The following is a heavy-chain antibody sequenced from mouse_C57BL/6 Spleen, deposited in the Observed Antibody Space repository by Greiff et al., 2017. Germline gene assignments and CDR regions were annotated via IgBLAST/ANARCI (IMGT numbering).Heavy chain of an antibody. CDR2: IDPSDSYT. CDR1: GYTFTSYW. J-gene: IGHJ4*01. CDR3: ARKSYSIFYAMDY. V-gene: IGHV1-50*01. Sequence: QVQLQQPGAELVKPGASVKLSCKASGYTFTSYWMQWVKQRPGQGLEWIGEIDPSDSYTNYNQKFKGKATLTVDTSSSTAYMQLSSLTSEDSAVYYCARKSYSIFYAMDYWGKGTSVTVSS. D-gene: IGHD1-1*01.